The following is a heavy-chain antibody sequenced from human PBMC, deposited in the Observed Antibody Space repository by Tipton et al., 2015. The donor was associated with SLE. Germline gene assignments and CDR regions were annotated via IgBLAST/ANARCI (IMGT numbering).Heavy chain of an antibody. CDR1: GGSFSGAY. CDR3: ARLPTLTTCCLDV. D-gene: IGHD4-17*01. V-gene: IGHV4-34*01. Sequence: TLSLTCAVYGGSFSGAYWSWIRQSPGKGLEWFGEINHSVTTNYNPSLKSRVSISVDTSKNQFSLTLRSVTAADTSVYYCARLPTLTTCCLDVWGQGTTVTVSS. CDR2: INHSVTT. J-gene: IGHJ6*02.